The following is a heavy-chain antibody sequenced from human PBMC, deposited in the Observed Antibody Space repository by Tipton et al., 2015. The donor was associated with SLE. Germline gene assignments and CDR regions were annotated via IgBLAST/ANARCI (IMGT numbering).Heavy chain of an antibody. CDR3: ALSSVAATQAY. J-gene: IGHJ4*02. CDR2: ISAYNGNT. V-gene: IGHV1-18*01. D-gene: IGHD6-13*01. Sequence: QLVQSGPEVKKPGASVKVSCKASGYTFTTYGISWVRQAPGQGLERMGWISAYNGNTDYAQKLQGRVTMTTDTSTSTAYMELRSLRSDDTAVYYCALSSVAATQAYWGQETLVTVSS. CDR1: GYTFTTYG.